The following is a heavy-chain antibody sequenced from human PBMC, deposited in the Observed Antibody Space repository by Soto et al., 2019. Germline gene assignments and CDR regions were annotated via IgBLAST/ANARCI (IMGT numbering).Heavy chain of an antibody. Sequence: GASVKVSCKASGYTFIDYYMHWVRQAPGQGLEWMGWINPNSGGTNYAQKFQGWVTMTRDTSISTAYMELSSLRSDDTAVFYCARARITIFGVVTEEYYFDYWGQGTLVTASS. D-gene: IGHD3-3*01. J-gene: IGHJ4*02. CDR2: INPNSGGT. V-gene: IGHV1-2*04. CDR1: GYTFIDYY. CDR3: ARARITIFGVVTEEYYFDY.